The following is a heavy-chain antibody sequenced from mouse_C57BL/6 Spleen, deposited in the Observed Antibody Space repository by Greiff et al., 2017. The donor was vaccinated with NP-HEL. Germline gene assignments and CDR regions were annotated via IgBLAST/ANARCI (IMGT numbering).Heavy chain of an antibody. CDR3: AREGYYDYFAY. V-gene: IGHV5-17*01. Sequence: EVMLVESGGGLVKPGGSLKLSCAASGFTFSDYGMHWVRQAPEKGLEWVAYISSGSSTIYYADTVKGRFTISRDNAKNTLFLQMTSLRSEDTAMYYCAREGYYDYFAYWGQGTLVTVSA. CDR1: GFTFSDYG. D-gene: IGHD2-4*01. CDR2: ISSGSSTI. J-gene: IGHJ3*01.